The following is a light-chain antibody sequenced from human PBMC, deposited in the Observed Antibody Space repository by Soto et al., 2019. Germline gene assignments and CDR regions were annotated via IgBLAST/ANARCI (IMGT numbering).Light chain of an antibody. V-gene: IGLV2-14*01. CDR1: SSDVGGYNY. Sequence: QSVLTQPASVSGSPGQSITISCTGTSSDVGGYNYASWYQQHPGKAPKLMIYEVSNRPSGVSNRFSGSKSGNTASLTISGLQAEDEADYYCSSYTSSSTLSYAFGTGTKVTVL. CDR2: EVS. J-gene: IGLJ1*01. CDR3: SSYTSSSTLSYA.